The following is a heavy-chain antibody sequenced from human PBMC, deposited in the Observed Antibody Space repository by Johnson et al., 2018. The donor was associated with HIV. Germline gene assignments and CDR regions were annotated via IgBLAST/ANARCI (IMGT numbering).Heavy chain of an antibody. CDR1: GFTFSRYS. Sequence: EVQLVESGGGVVQPARSLRLSCAASGFTFSRYSMHWVRQAPGKGLVWVSRINSDGSSTNYADSVKGRFTISRDNAENTLYLQMNSLRAEDTAVYYCAREGTFYYDSSGYDNAFDIWGRGTMVTVSS. V-gene: IGHV3-74*01. J-gene: IGHJ3*02. CDR3: AREGTFYYDSSGYDNAFDI. CDR2: INSDGSST. D-gene: IGHD3-22*01.